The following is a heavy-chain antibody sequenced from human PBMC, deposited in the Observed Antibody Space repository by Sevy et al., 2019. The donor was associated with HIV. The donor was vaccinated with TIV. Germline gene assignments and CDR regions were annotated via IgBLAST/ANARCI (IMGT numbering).Heavy chain of an antibody. D-gene: IGHD4-17*01. CDR3: AKVIGDTGHYVSDY. CDR2: ISGRGGST. Sequence: GGSLRLSCAASGFTFSSYAVNWFRQAPGKGLEWVSGISGRGGSTYYADSVKGRFTISRDNSKNTLFLQMNTLRAEDTAVYYCAKVIGDTGHYVSDYWGQGTLVTVSS. CDR1: GFTFSSYA. V-gene: IGHV3-23*01. J-gene: IGHJ4*02.